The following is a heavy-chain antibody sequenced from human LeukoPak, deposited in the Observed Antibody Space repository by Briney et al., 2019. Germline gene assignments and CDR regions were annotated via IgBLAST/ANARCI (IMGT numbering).Heavy chain of an antibody. CDR2: INPNSGGT. V-gene: IGHV1-2*02. CDR3: ARDYTLMPMDV. Sequence: ASVTVSCKASGYTFTRYYMHWLRQAPGQGLEWMGWINPNSGGTNYAQKFQGRVTMTRDTSISTAYMELSRLRSDDTAVYYCARDYTLMPMDVWGQGTTVTVSS. CDR1: GYTFTRYY. D-gene: IGHD3-16*01. J-gene: IGHJ6*02.